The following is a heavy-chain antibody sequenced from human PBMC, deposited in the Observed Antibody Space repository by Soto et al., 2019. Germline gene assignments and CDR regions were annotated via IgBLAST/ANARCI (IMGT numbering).Heavy chain of an antibody. CDR3: AGDPYYYGSDY. D-gene: IGHD3-10*01. Sequence: GSLRLSCLSSGFSFSTHYMTWIRHAPGQGVEWVSYISSGGDTIYYSDSVKGRFTVSRDNAMNSLYLQMDSLRAEDTAIYYCAGDPYYYGSDYWGQGTLVTVSS. V-gene: IGHV3-11*01. J-gene: IGHJ4*02. CDR1: GFSFSTHY. CDR2: ISSGGDTI.